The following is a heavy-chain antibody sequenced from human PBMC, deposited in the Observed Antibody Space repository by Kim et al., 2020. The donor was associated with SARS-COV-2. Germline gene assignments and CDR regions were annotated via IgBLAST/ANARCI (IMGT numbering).Heavy chain of an antibody. V-gene: IGHV3-23*01. CDR2: ISGRSGST. Sequence: GGSLRLSCAVSGFTFSTYAMSWVRQAPGKGLEWVSVISGRSGSTYYADSVKGRFIVSRDNSKNTLYLEMNILSPEDMAVYYCARTTGKAAVGRNYYFDY. J-gene: IGHJ4*01. CDR1: GFTFSTYA. CDR3: ARTTGKAAVGRNYYFDY. D-gene: IGHD6-13*01.